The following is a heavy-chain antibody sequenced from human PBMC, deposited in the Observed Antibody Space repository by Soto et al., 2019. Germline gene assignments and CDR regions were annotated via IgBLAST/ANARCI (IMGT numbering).Heavy chain of an antibody. V-gene: IGHV4-4*07. CDR2: IYTHGTT. J-gene: IGHJ5*02. CDR3: AREEDYYGSGSYYNKYNWFDP. D-gene: IGHD3-10*01. Sequence: SETLSLTCTVSGGSISSYYWSWIRQPAGKGLEWIGRIYTHGTTNYNPSLKSRVTVSVDTSKNQLSLKLTSVTAADTAVYYCAREEDYYGSGSYYNKYNWFDPWGQVTLVTVSS. CDR1: GGSISSYY.